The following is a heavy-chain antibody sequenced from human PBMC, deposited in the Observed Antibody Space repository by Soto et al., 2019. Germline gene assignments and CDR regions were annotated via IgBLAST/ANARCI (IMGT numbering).Heavy chain of an antibody. Sequence: EVQLVESGGGLIQPGGSLRLSCAVSGFTVSNNYMSWVRQAPGKGLEGVSVIYSGGYTAYGDSVKGRFTISRDNSKNTLYSQMNGRRGADPAVFFGATDAGGGGYWGQGTLVTVSS. CDR2: IYSGGYT. CDR3: ATDAGGGGY. V-gene: IGHV3-53*01. J-gene: IGHJ4*02. CDR1: GFTVSNNY. D-gene: IGHD3-10*01.